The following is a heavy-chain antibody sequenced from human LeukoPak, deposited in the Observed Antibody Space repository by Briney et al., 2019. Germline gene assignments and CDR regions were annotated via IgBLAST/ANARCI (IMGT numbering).Heavy chain of an antibody. Sequence: PGGSLRLSCAASGFTFSSYAMSWVRQASGKGLEWVSAISGSGGSTYYADSVKGRFTISRDNSKNTLYLQMNSLRAEDTAVYYCAKASLGPGDVYYFGYWGQGTLVTVSS. V-gene: IGHV3-23*01. J-gene: IGHJ4*02. D-gene: IGHD3-10*01. CDR3: AKASLGPGDVYYFGY. CDR2: ISGSGGST. CDR1: GFTFSSYA.